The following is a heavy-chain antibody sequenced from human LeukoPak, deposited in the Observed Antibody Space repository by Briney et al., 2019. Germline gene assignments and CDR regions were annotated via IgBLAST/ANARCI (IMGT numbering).Heavy chain of an antibody. Sequence: GGSLRLSCAASGFTFSASALHWVRQASWKGLEWIGRIRSKTNSYATAYAASVKGRFTISRDDSKNTAYLQMNSLRAEDTALYYCARIGHDLYQTFDSWGHGTLITVSS. V-gene: IGHV3-73*01. D-gene: IGHD2-2*01. CDR3: ARIGHDLYQTFDS. CDR1: GFTFSASA. CDR2: IRSKTNSYAT. J-gene: IGHJ5*01.